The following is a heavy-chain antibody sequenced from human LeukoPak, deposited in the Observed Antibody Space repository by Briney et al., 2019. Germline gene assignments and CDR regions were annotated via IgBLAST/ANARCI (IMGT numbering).Heavy chain of an antibody. J-gene: IGHJ4*02. CDR1: GDSISSGDYY. CDR3: ARGSLSPRSQNHESYDY. Sequence: PSETLSLTCTVSGDSISSGDYYWSWIRQPPGKGLEWIGYIYYSGSTNYNPSLKSRVTISVDTSKNQFSLKLSSVTAADTAVYYCARGSLSPRSQNHESYDYWGQGTLVTVSS. V-gene: IGHV4-30-4*01. D-gene: IGHD3-10*01. CDR2: IYYSGST.